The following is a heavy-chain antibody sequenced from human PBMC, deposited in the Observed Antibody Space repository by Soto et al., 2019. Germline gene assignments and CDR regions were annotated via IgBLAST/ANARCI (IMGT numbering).Heavy chain of an antibody. D-gene: IGHD2-2*01. V-gene: IGHV4-4*02. J-gene: IGHJ5*02. Sequence: PXETLSLSFAVSCGSISSSHWWSWVRQPPGKGLEWIGEIYHSGSTNYNPSLKSRVTISVDKSKNQFSLKLSSVTAADTAVYYCARDIVVVPAAITTPRGEKWFDTWGQGTLVTVSS. CDR2: IYHSGST. CDR3: ARDIVVVPAAITTPRGEKWFDT. CDR1: CGSISSSHW.